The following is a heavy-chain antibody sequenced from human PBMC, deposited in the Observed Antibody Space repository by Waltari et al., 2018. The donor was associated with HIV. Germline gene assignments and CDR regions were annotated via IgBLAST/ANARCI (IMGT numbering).Heavy chain of an antibody. Sequence: QVQLVESGGGVVQPGRSLRLSCAASGFTFSSYAMHWVRQAPGKGLEWVAVISNDGSNKYYADSVKGRFTISRDNSKNTLYLQMNSLRAEDTAVYYCARGSGWGQGTLVTVSS. D-gene: IGHD6-19*01. CDR2: ISNDGSNK. V-gene: IGHV3-30-3*01. CDR1: GFTFSSYA. CDR3: ARGSG. J-gene: IGHJ4*02.